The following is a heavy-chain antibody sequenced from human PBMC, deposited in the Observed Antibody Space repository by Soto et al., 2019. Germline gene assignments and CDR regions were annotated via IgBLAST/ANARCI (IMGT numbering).Heavy chain of an antibody. CDR3: ARGLYDSSCYYCYLQH. CDR2: INPNSGGT. Sequence: QVQLVQSGAEVKKPGASVKVSCKASGYTFTGYYMHWVRQAPGQGLEWMGWINPNSGGTNYAQKFQGWVTMTRDTSISTAYMELSRLRSDDTAVYYCARGLYDSSCYYCYLQHWGQGTLVTVSS. CDR1: GYTFTGYY. V-gene: IGHV1-2*04. D-gene: IGHD3-22*01. J-gene: IGHJ1*01.